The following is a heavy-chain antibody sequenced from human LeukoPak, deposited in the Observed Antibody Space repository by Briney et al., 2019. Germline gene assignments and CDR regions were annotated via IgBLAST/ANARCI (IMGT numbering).Heavy chain of an antibody. V-gene: IGHV4-59*12. CDR1: GGSISSYY. CDR3: ARGQRGYSYGYGVSLYYYMDV. J-gene: IGHJ6*03. D-gene: IGHD5-18*01. Sequence: SETLSLTCTVSGGSISSYYWSWIRQPPGKGLEWIGYIYYSGSTNYNPSLKSRVTISVDTSKNQFSLKLSSVTAADTAVYYCARGQRGYSYGYGVSLYYYMDVWGKGTTVTVSS. CDR2: IYYSGST.